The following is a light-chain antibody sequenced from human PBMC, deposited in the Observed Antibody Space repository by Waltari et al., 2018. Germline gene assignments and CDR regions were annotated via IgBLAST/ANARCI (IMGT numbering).Light chain of an antibody. CDR3: LVWDMNNDHPWV. Sequence: SYVLTQPPSVSVAPGQTARITCEGNSIGSKSIHWYRQKPGQAPVLVVYDDSARPSGVPERFSGYNSENTATLAISRVEAGDEADYFCLVWDMNNDHPWVFGGGTKLTVL. J-gene: IGLJ3*02. V-gene: IGLV3-21*02. CDR1: SIGSKS. CDR2: DDS.